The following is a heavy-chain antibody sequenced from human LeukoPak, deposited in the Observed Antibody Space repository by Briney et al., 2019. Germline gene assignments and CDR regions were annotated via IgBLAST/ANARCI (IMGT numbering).Heavy chain of an antibody. CDR1: GYTFTGYY. J-gene: IGHJ3*02. CDR3: ASASPKLSDFIAFDI. V-gene: IGHV1-2*02. Sequence: ASVKVSCKASGYTFTGYYMHWVRQAPGQGLEWMGWINPNSGGTNYAQKFQGRVTMTRDTSISTAYMELSRLRSDDTAVYYCASASPKLSDFIAFDIWGQGTMVTVSS. CDR2: INPNSGGT. D-gene: IGHD3-3*01.